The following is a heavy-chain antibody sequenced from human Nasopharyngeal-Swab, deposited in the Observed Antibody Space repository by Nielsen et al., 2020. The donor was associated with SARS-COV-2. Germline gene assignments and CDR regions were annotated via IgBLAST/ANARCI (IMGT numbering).Heavy chain of an antibody. CDR1: GYTFTSYD. J-gene: IGHJ6*02. Sequence: ASVKVSCKASGYTFTSYDINWVRQATGQGLEWMGWMNPNSGNTGYAQKFQGRVTMTRNTSISTAYMELSSLRSEDTAVYYRARHPITIFGVVIDYYYYGMDVWGQGTTVTVSS. V-gene: IGHV1-8*01. CDR2: MNPNSGNT. D-gene: IGHD3-3*01. CDR3: ARHPITIFGVVIDYYYYGMDV.